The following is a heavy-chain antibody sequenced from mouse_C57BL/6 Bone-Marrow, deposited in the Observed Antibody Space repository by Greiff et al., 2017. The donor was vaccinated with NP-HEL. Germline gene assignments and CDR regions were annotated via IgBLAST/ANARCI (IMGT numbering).Heavy chain of an antibody. Sequence: VQLQQSGAELVKPGASVKLSCKASGYTFTEYTIHWVKQRSGQGLEWIGWFYPGSGSIKYNEKFKDKATLTADKSSSTVYMELSRLTSEDSAVYFCARHEDYITTVVATRYFDVWGTGTTVTVSS. CDR3: ARHEDYITTVVATRYFDV. CDR2: FYPGSGSI. J-gene: IGHJ1*03. D-gene: IGHD1-1*01. V-gene: IGHV1-62-2*01. CDR1: GYTFTEYT.